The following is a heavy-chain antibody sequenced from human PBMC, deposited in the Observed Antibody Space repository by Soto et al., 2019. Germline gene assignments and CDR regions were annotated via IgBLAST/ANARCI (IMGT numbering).Heavy chain of an antibody. Sequence: GGSLRLSCAASGFTFNSYAMSWVRQAPGKGLEWVSTIIGSGGSTYYADSVKGRFSVSRDNSKNTLYLRKNSLRAEDTAVYYCAKDRNYYDSGGYDYWGQGTLVTVSS. CDR1: GFTFNSYA. CDR2: IIGSGGST. D-gene: IGHD3-22*01. J-gene: IGHJ4*02. CDR3: AKDRNYYDSGGYDY. V-gene: IGHV3-23*01.